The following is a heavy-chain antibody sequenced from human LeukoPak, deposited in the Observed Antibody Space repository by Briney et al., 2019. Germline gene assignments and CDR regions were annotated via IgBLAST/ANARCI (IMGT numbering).Heavy chain of an antibody. CDR2: IIPIFGIA. CDR3: ARGERYFVDY. D-gene: IGHD3-9*01. V-gene: IGHV1-69*04. Sequence: ASVKVSCKASGGTFSSYAISWVRQAPGQGLEWMGRIIPIFGIANYAQKFQGRVTITADKSTSTAYMELSSLRSEDTAVYYCARGERYFVDYWGQGTLVTVSS. J-gene: IGHJ4*02. CDR1: GGTFSSYA.